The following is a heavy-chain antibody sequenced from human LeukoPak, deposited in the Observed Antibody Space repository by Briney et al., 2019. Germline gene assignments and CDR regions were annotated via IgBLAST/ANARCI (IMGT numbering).Heavy chain of an antibody. CDR1: GFTFSSYG. CDR3: AKGVGYMTTVTTGWYFDL. D-gene: IGHD4-17*01. Sequence: GGSLRLSCAASGFTFSSYGMHWVRQAPGKGLEWVGFIRYDGSNKYYADSVKGRFTISRDNSKNTLYLQMNSLRAEDTAVYYCAKGVGYMTTVTTGWYFDLWGRGTLVTVSS. V-gene: IGHV3-30*02. CDR2: IRYDGSNK. J-gene: IGHJ2*01.